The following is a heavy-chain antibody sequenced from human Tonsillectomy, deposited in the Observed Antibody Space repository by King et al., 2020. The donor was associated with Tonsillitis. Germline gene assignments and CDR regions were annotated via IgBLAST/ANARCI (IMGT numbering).Heavy chain of an antibody. J-gene: IGHJ4*01. CDR1: GYTFTNYA. V-gene: IGHV1-3*01. Sequence: QLVQSGAEVKKPGASVKVSCKASGYTFTNYAINWMRQAPGQRPEWMGWINVDTGNTKYSEKFQGRVAITRDTSASTVYIDLSSLRSGDTAVYYCARASGQYCTNGVCYTGRLVSPLDYWGQGSLVTVSS. CDR3: ARASGQYCTNGVCYTGRLVSPLDY. D-gene: IGHD2-8*01. CDR2: INVDTGNT.